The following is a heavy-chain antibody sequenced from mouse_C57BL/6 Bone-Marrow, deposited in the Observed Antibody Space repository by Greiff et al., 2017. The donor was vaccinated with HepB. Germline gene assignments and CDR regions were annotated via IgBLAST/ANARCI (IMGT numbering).Heavy chain of an antibody. CDR2: ISSGSSTI. Sequence: EVQGVESGGGLVKPGGSLKLSCAASGFTFSDYGMHWVRQAPEKGLEWVAYISSGSSTIYYADTVKGRFTISRDNAKNTLFLQMTSLRSEDTAMYYCARTITTVVADYYAMDYWGKGTSVTVSS. CDR1: GFTFSDYG. D-gene: IGHD1-1*01. J-gene: IGHJ4*01. V-gene: IGHV5-17*01. CDR3: ARTITTVVADYYAMDY.